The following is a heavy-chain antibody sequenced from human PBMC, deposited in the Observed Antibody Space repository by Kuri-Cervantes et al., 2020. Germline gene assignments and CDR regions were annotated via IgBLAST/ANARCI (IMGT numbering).Heavy chain of an antibody. CDR2: ISYDGSNK. V-gene: IGHV3-30*03. J-gene: IGHJ4*02. D-gene: IGHD2-2*01. CDR1: GFTFSSYS. CDR3: ARDQGTSPYDY. Sequence: LSLTCAASGFTFSSYSMNWVRQAPGKGLEWVAVISYDGSNKYYADSVKGRFTISRDNSKNTLYLQMNSLRAEDTAVYYCARDQGTSPYDYWGQGTLVTVSS.